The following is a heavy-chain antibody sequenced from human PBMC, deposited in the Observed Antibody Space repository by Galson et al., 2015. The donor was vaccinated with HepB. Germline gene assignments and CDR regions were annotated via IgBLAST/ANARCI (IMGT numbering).Heavy chain of an antibody. CDR1: GYTFTSYA. V-gene: IGHV1-8*02. Sequence: SVKVSCKASGYTFTSYAMHWVRQAPGQRLEWMGWMNPNSGNTGYAQKFQGRVTMTRNTSISTAYMELSSLRSEDTAVYYCARGKRTDFWSGYLSRHYYYYYMDVWGKGTTVTVSS. D-gene: IGHD3-3*01. CDR2: MNPNSGNT. CDR3: ARGKRTDFWSGYLSRHYYYYYMDV. J-gene: IGHJ6*03.